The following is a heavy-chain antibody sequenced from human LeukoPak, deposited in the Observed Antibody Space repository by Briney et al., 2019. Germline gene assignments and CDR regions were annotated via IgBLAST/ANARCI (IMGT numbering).Heavy chain of an antibody. V-gene: IGHV3-33*07. J-gene: IGHJ4*02. CDR1: GFTSSRYG. D-gene: IGHD6-19*01. Sequence: PGGSLRLSCAASGFTSSRYGMDWVRQAPGKGREWGAVIWYDGSKKYYAGSVKGRFTISRDNSKNTLYLQLNSLRAEATAVYYCARDHPHGYSSGWYRYWGQGTLVTVSS. CDR2: IWYDGSKK. CDR3: ARDHPHGYSSGWYRY.